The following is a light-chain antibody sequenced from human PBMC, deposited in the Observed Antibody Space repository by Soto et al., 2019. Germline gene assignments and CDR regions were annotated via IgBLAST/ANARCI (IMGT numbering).Light chain of an antibody. CDR3: QQYRT. Sequence: DIQMTQSPSTLPASVGDRVTITCRASQIISSWLAWYQQKPGKAPKLLIYDASSLETGGPSSFSRSSSGTEFTLTISSLQHEEFATYYCQQYRTFGQGTKVYIK. J-gene: IGKJ1*01. CDR1: QIISSW. CDR2: DAS. V-gene: IGKV1-5*01.